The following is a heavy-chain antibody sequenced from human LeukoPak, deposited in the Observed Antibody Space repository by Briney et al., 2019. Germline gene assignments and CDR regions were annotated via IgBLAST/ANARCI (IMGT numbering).Heavy chain of an antibody. Sequence: GGSLRLSCAASGFTFSNYAMNWIRQAPGKGLEWVSNISGSGGSTYYADSVKGRFTISRDDSKNTLYLQMNSLRAEDTAVYYCAKETMIVVIIGSFDYWGQGTLVTVSS. CDR3: AKETMIVVIIGSFDY. CDR1: GFTFSNYA. J-gene: IGHJ4*02. D-gene: IGHD3-22*01. CDR2: ISGSGGST. V-gene: IGHV3-23*01.